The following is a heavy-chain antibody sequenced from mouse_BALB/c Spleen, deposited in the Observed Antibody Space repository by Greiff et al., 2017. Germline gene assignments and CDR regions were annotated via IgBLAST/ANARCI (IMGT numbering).Heavy chain of an antibody. CDR3: ARNGNYDFDY. J-gene: IGHJ2*01. V-gene: IGHV3-8*02. CDR1: GDSITSCY. Sequence: EVQVVESGPSLVKPSQTLSLTCSVTGDSITSCYWNWIRKSPGKKLEYMGYISYSGSTYYNPSLISRISINRDTSKNQYNLQLNSVATEDTATYSCARNGNYDFDYWGQGTTLTVSS. D-gene: IGHD2-1*01. CDR2: ISYSGST.